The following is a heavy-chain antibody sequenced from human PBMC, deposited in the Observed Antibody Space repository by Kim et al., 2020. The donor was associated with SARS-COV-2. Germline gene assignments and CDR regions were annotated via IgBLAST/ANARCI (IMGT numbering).Heavy chain of an antibody. J-gene: IGHJ4*02. V-gene: IGHV6-1*01. CDR1: GDSVSSNSAA. Sequence: SQTLSLTCAISGDSVSSNSAAWNWIRQSPSRGLEWLGRTYYRSKWYNDYAVSVKSRITINPDTSKNQFSLQLNSVTPEDTAVYYCARTSNRGYSSSWYSVIFDYLGQGTLVTVSS. CDR3: ARTSNRGYSSSWYSVIFDY. CDR2: TYYRSKWYN. D-gene: IGHD6-13*01.